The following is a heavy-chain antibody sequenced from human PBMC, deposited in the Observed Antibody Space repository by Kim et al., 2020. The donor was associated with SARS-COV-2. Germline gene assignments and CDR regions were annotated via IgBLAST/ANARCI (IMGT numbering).Heavy chain of an antibody. V-gene: IGHV4-59*08. J-gene: IGHJ4*02. CDR3: ARHKYSYGSGAYFDY. Sequence: PSLKSRVTISVDTPKNQFSLKLSSVTAADTAVYYCARHKYSYGSGAYFDYWGQGTLVTVSS. D-gene: IGHD3-10*01.